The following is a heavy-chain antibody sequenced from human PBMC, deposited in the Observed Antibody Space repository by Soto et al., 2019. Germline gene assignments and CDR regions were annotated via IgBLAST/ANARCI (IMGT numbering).Heavy chain of an antibody. CDR1: GYTFTSYA. CDR3: ARSLTIFGVVSAFDI. Sequence: AASVKVSCKASGYTFTSYAMHWVRQAPGQRLEWMGWINAGNGNTKYSQKFQGRVTITRDTSASTAYMELSSLRSEDTAVYYCARSLTIFGVVSAFDIWGQGTMVTVSS. CDR2: INAGNGNT. D-gene: IGHD3-3*01. V-gene: IGHV1-3*01. J-gene: IGHJ3*02.